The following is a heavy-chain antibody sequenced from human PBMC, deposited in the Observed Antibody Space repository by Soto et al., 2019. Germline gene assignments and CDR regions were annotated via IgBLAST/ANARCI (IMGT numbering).Heavy chain of an antibody. CDR2: IWYDGSNK. J-gene: IGHJ4*02. CDR3: ARDSYDSGNYYIDY. Sequence: PGGSLRLSCEASGFIFNNYGMHWVRQAPGKGLEWVAVIWYDGSNKYYADSVKGRFTISRDNSKNTLYLQMNSLRAEDTAVYYCARDSYDSGNYYIDYWGQGTLVTVSS. CDR1: GFIFNNYG. V-gene: IGHV3-33*01. D-gene: IGHD3-10*01.